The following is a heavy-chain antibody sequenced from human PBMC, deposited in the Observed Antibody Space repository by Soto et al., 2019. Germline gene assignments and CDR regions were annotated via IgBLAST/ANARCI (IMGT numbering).Heavy chain of an antibody. CDR1: GFTFGDYA. D-gene: IGHD4-4*01. Sequence: GGSLRLPCTASGFTFGDYAMSWFRQAPGKGLEWVGFIRSKAYGGTTEYAASVKGRFTISRDDSKSIAYLQMNSLKTEDTAVYYCTRVGSNYAFDYWGQGTLVTVSS. V-gene: IGHV3-49*03. J-gene: IGHJ4*02. CDR3: TRVGSNYAFDY. CDR2: IRSKAYGGTT.